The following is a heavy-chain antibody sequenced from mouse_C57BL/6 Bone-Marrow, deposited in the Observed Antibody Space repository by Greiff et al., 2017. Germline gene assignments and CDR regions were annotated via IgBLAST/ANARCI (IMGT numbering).Heavy chain of an antibody. CDR2: IWSDGST. V-gene: IGHV2-6-1*01. D-gene: IGHD1-1*01. CDR1: GFSLTSYG. CDR3: ARHYYYGSRSYAMDY. Sequence: VQLVESGPGLVAPSQSLSITCTVSGFSLTSYGVHWVRQPPGKGLEWLVVIWSDGSTTYNSALKSRLSISKDNSKSQVFLKMNSLQTDDTAMYYCARHYYYGSRSYAMDYWGQGTSVTVSS. J-gene: IGHJ4*01.